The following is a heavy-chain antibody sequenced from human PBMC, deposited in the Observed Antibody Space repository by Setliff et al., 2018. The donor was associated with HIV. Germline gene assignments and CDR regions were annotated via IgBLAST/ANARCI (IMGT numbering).Heavy chain of an antibody. CDR1: GGSSIGQGFA. V-gene: IGHV4-61*08. J-gene: IGHJ4*02. CDR2: IAYSGTTMYT. Sequence: SETLSLTCTVSGGSSIGQGFASTWIRQTPGKGLEWIADIAYSGTTMYTNYNPSLESRVIVSEDTSRDQFFLKLTSVTADDTAIYCCARGPPFAYWGQGLLVTVSS. CDR3: ARGPPFAY.